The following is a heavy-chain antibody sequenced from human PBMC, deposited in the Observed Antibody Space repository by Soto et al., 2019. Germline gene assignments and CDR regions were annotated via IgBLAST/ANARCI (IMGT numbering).Heavy chain of an antibody. Sequence: PSETLSLTCTVSGCSIRSSSYYWGWIRQPPGKGLEWIGSIYYTGNTYYNPSLKSRVTISVDTSKNQFSLKLSSVTAADTAVYYCARVPDRWGQGTLVTVSS. D-gene: IGHD2-2*01. CDR1: GCSIRSSSYY. CDR2: IYYTGNT. J-gene: IGHJ5*02. V-gene: IGHV4-39*01. CDR3: ARVPDR.